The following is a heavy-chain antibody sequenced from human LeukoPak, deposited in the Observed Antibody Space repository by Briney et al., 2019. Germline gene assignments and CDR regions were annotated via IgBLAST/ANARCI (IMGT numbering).Heavy chain of an antibody. CDR3: ARDQQCSGGSCYGAFDI. V-gene: IGHV3-48*04. D-gene: IGHD2-15*01. CDR1: GFTFSSFS. J-gene: IGHJ3*02. CDR2: IRTSGTNT. Sequence: GGSLRLSCAASGFTFSSFSMNWVRQAPGKGLEWVSYIRTSGTNTDYTGSVKGRFTISRDNAKNSLYLQMNSLRAEDTAVYYCARDQQCSGGSCYGAFDIWGQGTMVTVSS.